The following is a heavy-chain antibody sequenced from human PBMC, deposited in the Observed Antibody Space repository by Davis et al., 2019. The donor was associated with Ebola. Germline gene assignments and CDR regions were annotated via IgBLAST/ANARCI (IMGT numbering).Heavy chain of an antibody. V-gene: IGHV5-51*01. D-gene: IGHD6-13*01. Sequence: PGGSLRLSCKGSGYSFTSYWIGWVRQMPGKGLEWMGIIYPGDSDTRYSPSFQGQVTISADKSISTAYLQWSSLKASDTAMYYCARSGYSSSLEDAFDIWGQGTMVTVSS. J-gene: IGHJ3*02. CDR3: ARSGYSSSLEDAFDI. CDR1: GYSFTSYW. CDR2: IYPGDSDT.